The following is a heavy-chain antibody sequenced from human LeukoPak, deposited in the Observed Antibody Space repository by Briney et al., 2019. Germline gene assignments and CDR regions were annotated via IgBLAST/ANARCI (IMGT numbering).Heavy chain of an antibody. CDR1: GGSISNYY. J-gene: IGHJ5*02. Sequence: SETLSLTCTVSGGSISNYYWSWIRQPPGKGLEWIGYIYYSGSTNYNPSLKSRVTISVDTSKNQFSLKLSSVTAADTAVYYCARDEYYDFWSGYYTWGQGTLVTVSS. CDR3: ARDEYYDFWSGYYT. V-gene: IGHV4-59*01. D-gene: IGHD3-3*01. CDR2: IYYSGST.